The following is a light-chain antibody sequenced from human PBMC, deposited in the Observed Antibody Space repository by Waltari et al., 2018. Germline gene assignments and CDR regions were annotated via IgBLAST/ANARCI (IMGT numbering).Light chain of an antibody. CDR1: TLPKQY. CDR2: KLT. V-gene: IGLV3-25*03. J-gene: IGLJ2*01. CDR3: QSADSSDMVY. Sequence: SHELTQSPSVSVSPGHTARITCSGDTLPKQYAHCYQQTPGRAPALIIYKLTERPSGIPVRFSASTSGTIVTLTISGVRAEDEADYYCQSADSSDMVYFGGGTKLTVL.